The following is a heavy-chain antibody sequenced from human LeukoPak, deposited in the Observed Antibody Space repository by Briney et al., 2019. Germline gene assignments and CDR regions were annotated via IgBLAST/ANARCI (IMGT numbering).Heavy chain of an antibody. V-gene: IGHV3-23*01. Sequence: GGSLRLSCAASGFTFSSYAMSWVRRAPGKGLKWVSGISGSGGRTYYADSVKGRFTISRDNSKNTLYLQMNSLRAEDTAVYYCAKDPWNIEVANTIGWFDPWGQGTLVTVSS. J-gene: IGHJ5*02. CDR2: ISGSGGRT. CDR1: GFTFSSYA. D-gene: IGHD6-19*01. CDR3: AKDPWNIEVANTIGWFDP.